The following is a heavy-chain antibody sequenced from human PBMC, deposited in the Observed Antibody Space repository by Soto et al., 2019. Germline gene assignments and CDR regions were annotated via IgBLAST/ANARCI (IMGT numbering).Heavy chain of an antibody. D-gene: IGHD4-17*01. Sequence: DVQLVESGGGLVKPGGSLRLSCAASGFTFRVYNINWVRQAPGKGLEWVSSISADSTYIFYADSVKGRFTISRDNAKNSVFLQMNSLRAEDTAVYYCARERSAVTTPNSFNLWGQGTLVTVSS. V-gene: IGHV3-21*02. CDR1: GFTFRVYN. CDR2: ISADSTYI. J-gene: IGHJ4*02. CDR3: ARERSAVTTPNSFNL.